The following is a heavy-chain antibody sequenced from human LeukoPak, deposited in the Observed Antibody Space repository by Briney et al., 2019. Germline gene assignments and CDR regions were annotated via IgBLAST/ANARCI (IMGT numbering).Heavy chain of an antibody. V-gene: IGHV3-74*01. D-gene: IGHD3-16*01. CDR1: GFTFSDYW. CDR2: TTSDGSST. J-gene: IGHJ3*02. Sequence: GGCLRLSCAGSGFTFSDYWMHWVRQTPGRGLVWVSRTTSDGSSTSYADSVKGRFTISRDNTKNTLYLQMNSLRDEDTAVYYCARDRAVGEAFDIWGQGTMVTVSS. CDR3: ARDRAVGEAFDI.